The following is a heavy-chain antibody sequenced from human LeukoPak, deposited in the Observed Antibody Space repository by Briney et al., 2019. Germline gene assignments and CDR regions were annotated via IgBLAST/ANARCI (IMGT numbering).Heavy chain of an antibody. J-gene: IGHJ3*02. V-gene: IGHV4-59*01. CDR3: ARQFVMGSSGYYRPLAFDI. Sequence: SETLSLTCTVSGGFISSYYWSWIRQPPGKGLEWIGYIYYSGSTNYNPSLKSRVTMSVDTSKNQFSLKLTSVTAADTAVYYCARQFVMGSSGYYRPLAFDIWGQGTMVTVSS. CDR2: IYYSGST. D-gene: IGHD3-22*01. CDR1: GGFISSYY.